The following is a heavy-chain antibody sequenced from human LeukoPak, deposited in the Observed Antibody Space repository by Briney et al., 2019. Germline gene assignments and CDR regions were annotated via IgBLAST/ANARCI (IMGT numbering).Heavy chain of an antibody. CDR3: AKDKAARTLYFDY. J-gene: IGHJ4*02. Sequence: GGSLRLSCAASGFTFSSYGMHWVRQAPGKGLEWVAVISYDGSNKYYADSVKGRFTISRDNYKNTLYLQMNSLRAEDTAVYYCAKDKAARTLYFDYWGQGTLVTVSS. D-gene: IGHD2-15*01. CDR1: GFTFSSYG. CDR2: ISYDGSNK. V-gene: IGHV3-30*18.